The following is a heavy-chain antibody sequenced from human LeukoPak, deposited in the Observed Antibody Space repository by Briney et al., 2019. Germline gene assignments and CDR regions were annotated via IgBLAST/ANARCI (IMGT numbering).Heavy chain of an antibody. CDR3: ASSRILTGYYFDY. J-gene: IGHJ4*02. CDR1: GYTFTGYY. D-gene: IGHD3-9*01. CDR2: INPNSGGT. Sequence: ASVKVSCKASGYTFTGYYMHWVRQAPGQGLEWMGWINPNSGGTNYAQKFQGRVTMTRDTSISTAYMELSRLRSDDTAVYYCASSRILTGYYFDYWGQGTLVTVSS. V-gene: IGHV1-2*02.